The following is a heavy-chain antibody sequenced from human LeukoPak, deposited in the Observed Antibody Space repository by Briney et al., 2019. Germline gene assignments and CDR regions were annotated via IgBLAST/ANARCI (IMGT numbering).Heavy chain of an antibody. Sequence: GESLKISCKEYGYTFTSNWIGWVRPMPGKGQEWMGIIYPRDSDTVYSPSFQSQVIMSVNKSISTAYLQWSSLKAAATAIYFCARRDYGGHAAYFDYWGQGTLVTVSS. J-gene: IGHJ4*02. V-gene: IGHV5-51*01. D-gene: IGHD4-17*01. CDR2: IYPRDSDT. CDR1: GYTFTSNW. CDR3: ARRDYGGHAAYFDY.